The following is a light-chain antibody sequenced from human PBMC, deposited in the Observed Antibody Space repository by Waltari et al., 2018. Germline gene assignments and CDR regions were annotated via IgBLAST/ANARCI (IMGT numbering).Light chain of an antibody. V-gene: IGKV3-20*01. Sequence: EIVLTQSPGTLSLSPGERATLSCRASQSVTSISLTWYQQKVGQVPRLLIYGTSSRATGIPDRFSGSVSGTDFTLTISSLEPEDFAVYYCQQYDGEVVTFGGGTKVEI. CDR2: GTS. CDR1: QSVTSIS. J-gene: IGKJ4*01. CDR3: QQYDGEVVT.